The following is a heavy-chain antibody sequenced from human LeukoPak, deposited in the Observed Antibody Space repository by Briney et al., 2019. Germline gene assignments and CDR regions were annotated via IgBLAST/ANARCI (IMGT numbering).Heavy chain of an antibody. CDR1: GGTFSSYT. V-gene: IGHV1-69*02. CDR3: SVVVPADLQGDAFDI. CDR2: IIPILGIA. J-gene: IGHJ3*02. D-gene: IGHD2-2*01. Sequence: GASVKVSCKASGGTFSSYTISWVRQAPGQGLEWMGRIIPILGIANYAQKFQGRVTITADKSTSTAYMELSSLRSEDTAVYYCSVVVPADLQGDAFDIWGQGTMVTVSS.